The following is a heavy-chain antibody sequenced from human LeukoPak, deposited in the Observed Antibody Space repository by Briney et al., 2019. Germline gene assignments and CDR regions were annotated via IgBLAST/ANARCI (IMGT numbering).Heavy chain of an antibody. Sequence: GGSLRLSCGVGGFTLSDYYISWIRQAPGKGLKWVSDISSRDGTIHFADSVRGRFTISWDNAKNSLYPQMNSLRVDDTAVYYCARETVAGTFDQWGQGTLVTVSS. J-gene: IGHJ4*02. D-gene: IGHD6-19*01. CDR2: ISSRDGTI. V-gene: IGHV3-11*01. CDR3: ARETVAGTFDQ. CDR1: GFTLSDYY.